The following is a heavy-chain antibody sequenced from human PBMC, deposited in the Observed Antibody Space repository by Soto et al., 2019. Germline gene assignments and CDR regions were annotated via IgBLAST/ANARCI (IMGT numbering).Heavy chain of an antibody. CDR1: GFTFDDYA. D-gene: IGHD2-15*01. V-gene: IGHV3-9*01. Sequence: EVQLVESGGGLVQPGRSLRLSCAASGFTFDDYAMHWVRQAPGKGLEWVSGISWNSGSIGYADSVKGRFTIYRDNAKNSLYVQMNSLRAEDTALYYCAKDIGVVVAAKAFDIWGQGTMVTVSS. CDR3: AKDIGVVVAAKAFDI. CDR2: ISWNSGSI. J-gene: IGHJ3*02.